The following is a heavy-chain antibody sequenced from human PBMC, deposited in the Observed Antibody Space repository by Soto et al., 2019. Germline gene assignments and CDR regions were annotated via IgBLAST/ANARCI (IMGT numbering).Heavy chain of an antibody. V-gene: IGHV3-23*01. CDR2: ITGSGGNT. CDR1: GFTFSSYV. D-gene: IGHD4-17*01. CDR3: AKVLREGLRTLDN. Sequence: PGGSLRLSCAAFGFTFSSYVMCWVLQTPGKGLEWVSSITGSGGNTYYTESVKGRFSISRDNSKNTLYLQLNNLRAEDTAIYYCAKVLREGLRTLDNWGQGTQVTVSS. J-gene: IGHJ4*02.